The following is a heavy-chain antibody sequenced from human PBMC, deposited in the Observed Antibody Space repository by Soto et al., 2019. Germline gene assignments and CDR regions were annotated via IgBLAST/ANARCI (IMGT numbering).Heavy chain of an antibody. V-gene: IGHV4-31*03. D-gene: IGHD6-13*01. J-gene: IGHJ4*02. CDR3: ARVGTSDRQLVLFVDY. Sequence: PSETLSLTCTVSGGSISSGGYYWSWIRQHPGKGLEWIGYIYYSGSTYYNPSLKSRVTISVDTSKNQFSLKLSSVTAADTAVYYCARVGTSDRQLVLFVDYWGQGTLVTVSS. CDR1: GGSISSGGYY. CDR2: IYYSGST.